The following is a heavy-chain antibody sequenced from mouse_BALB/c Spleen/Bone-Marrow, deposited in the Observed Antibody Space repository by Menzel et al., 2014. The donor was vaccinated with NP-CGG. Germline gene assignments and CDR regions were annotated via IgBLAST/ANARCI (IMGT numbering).Heavy chain of an antibody. CDR2: ISDGGSYT. CDR3: ARDYDYAMDY. D-gene: IGHD2-12*01. CDR1: GFTFSDYY. J-gene: IGHJ4*01. Sequence: EVQVVESGGGLVKPGGSLKLSCAASGFTFSDYYMYWFRQTPEKRLEWVATISDGGSYTYYPDSAKGRFTISRDNAKNNLYLQMSSLKSEDTAMYYCARDYDYAMDYWGQGTSVTVSS. V-gene: IGHV5-4*02.